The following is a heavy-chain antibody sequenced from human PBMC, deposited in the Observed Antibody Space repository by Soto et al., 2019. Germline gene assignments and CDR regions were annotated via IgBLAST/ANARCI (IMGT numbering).Heavy chain of an antibody. V-gene: IGHV1-69*02. Sequence: ASVKVSCKASGGTFSSYTISWVRQAPGQGLEWMGRIIPILGIANYAQKFQGRVTITADKSTSTAYMELSSLRSEDTAVYYCAGSSSSGLYGWYFDLWGRGTLVTVSS. CDR2: IIPILGIA. D-gene: IGHD6-6*01. CDR3: AGSSSSGLYGWYFDL. J-gene: IGHJ2*01. CDR1: GGTFSSYT.